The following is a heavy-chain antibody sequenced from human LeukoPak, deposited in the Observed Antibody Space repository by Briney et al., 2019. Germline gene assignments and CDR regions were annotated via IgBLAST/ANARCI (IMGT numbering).Heavy chain of an antibody. CDR1: GGSISSGGYY. Sequence: PSQTLSLTCTVSGGSISSGGYYWSWIRQHPGKGLEWIGYIYYSGSTYYNPSLKSRVTLSVDTSKNQFSLKLSSVTAADTAVYYCAAGYDYRTTFDYWGQGTLVTVSS. J-gene: IGHJ4*02. CDR2: IYYSGST. CDR3: AAGYDYRTTFDY. V-gene: IGHV4-31*03. D-gene: IGHD5-12*01.